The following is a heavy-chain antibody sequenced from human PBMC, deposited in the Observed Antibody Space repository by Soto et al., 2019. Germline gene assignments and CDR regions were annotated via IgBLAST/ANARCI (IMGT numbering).Heavy chain of an antibody. CDR3: AAHSGKYWNHFDS. Sequence: QVQLVESGGGVVQPGRSLRLSCAASGFTFNTYGVHWVRQAPGKGLEWVALISSDATSKFYGDSVKGRFTISRDNPKNTLYLQMNSLRAEDTAVYYCAAHSGKYWNHFDSWGLGTLVTVSS. D-gene: IGHD1-1*01. CDR1: GFTFNTYG. V-gene: IGHV3-30*03. J-gene: IGHJ4*02. CDR2: ISSDATSK.